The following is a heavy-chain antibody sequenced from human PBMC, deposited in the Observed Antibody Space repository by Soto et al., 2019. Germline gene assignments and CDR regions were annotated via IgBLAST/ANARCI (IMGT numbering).Heavy chain of an antibody. V-gene: IGHV3-30-3*01. CDR2: ISYDGSNK. CDR1: GFTFSSYA. J-gene: IGHJ4*02. CDR3: ARDRDVLWWEAYFDY. D-gene: IGHD1-26*01. Sequence: QVQLVESGGGVVQPGRSLRLSCAASGFTFSSYAMHWVRQAPGKGLEWVAVISYDGSNKYYADSVKGRFTISRDNSKNTLYLQMNSLRAEDTAGYYFARDRDVLWWEAYFDYLGQGTLVTVSS.